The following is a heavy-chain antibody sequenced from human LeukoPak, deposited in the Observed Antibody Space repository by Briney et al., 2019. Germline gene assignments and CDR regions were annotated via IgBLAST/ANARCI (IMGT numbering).Heavy chain of an antibody. CDR3: ARGSSLTGYQIIQNWFDP. J-gene: IGHJ5*02. CDR2: INPNSGGT. Sequence: GASVKVSCKASGYTFTGYYMHWVRQAPGQGLEWMGWINPNSGGTNYAQKFQGWVTMTRDTSISTAYMELSRLRSDDTAVYYCARGSSLTGYQIIQNWFDPWGQGTLVTVSS. CDR1: GYTFTGYY. D-gene: IGHD3-9*01. V-gene: IGHV1-2*04.